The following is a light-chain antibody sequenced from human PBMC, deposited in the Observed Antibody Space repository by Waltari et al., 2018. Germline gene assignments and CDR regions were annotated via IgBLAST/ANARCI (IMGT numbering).Light chain of an antibody. CDR3: SSYTFSSTLV. Sequence: QSALTQPASVSESPGQSITISCTGTSSDVGAYNYVSWYQQHPGKAPKLIIYDVTNRPSGVSNRVSGSKSGNTASLTISGLQSEDEADYYCSSYTFSSTLVFGGGTKLTVL. V-gene: IGLV2-14*03. CDR2: DVT. CDR1: SSDVGAYNY. J-gene: IGLJ2*01.